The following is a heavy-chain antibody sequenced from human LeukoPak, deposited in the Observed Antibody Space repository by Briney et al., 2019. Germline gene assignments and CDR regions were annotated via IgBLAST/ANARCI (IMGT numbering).Heavy chain of an antibody. Sequence: GSLRLSCAASGFTFRTYAMNWVRQAPGRGLEWIGEILHSGGTNYNPSLKSRVTVSEDASKNQFSLKLRSVTAADTAVYYCARGFTLQYYDSSDYYFDSWGQGTLVTVSS. J-gene: IGHJ4*02. CDR3: ARGFTLQYYDSSDYYFDS. CDR2: ILHSGGT. CDR1: GFTFRTYA. V-gene: IGHV4-34*01. D-gene: IGHD3-22*01.